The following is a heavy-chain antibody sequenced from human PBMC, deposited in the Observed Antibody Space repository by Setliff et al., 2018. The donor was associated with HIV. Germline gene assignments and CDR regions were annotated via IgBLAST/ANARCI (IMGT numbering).Heavy chain of an antibody. V-gene: IGHV4-34*01. CDR2: INHSRST. Sequence: PSETLSLTCTVSGGSISSHYWSWIRQPPGKGLEWIGEINHSRSTNYNPTLKSRVTISTDTSKNQFSLRLNSVTAADTAVYYCARVRLRVPPSIFDYWGQGALVTVSS. J-gene: IGHJ4*02. CDR1: GGSISSHY. CDR3: ARVRLRVPPSIFDY. D-gene: IGHD2-2*01.